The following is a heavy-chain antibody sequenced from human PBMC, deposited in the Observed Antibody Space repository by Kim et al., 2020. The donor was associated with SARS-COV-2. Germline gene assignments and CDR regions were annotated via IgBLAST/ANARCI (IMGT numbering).Heavy chain of an antibody. V-gene: IGHV1-2*02. Sequence: ASVKVSCKASGYTFTGYYMHWVRQAPGQGLEWMGWINPNSGGTNYAQKFQGRVTMTRDTSISTAYMELSRLRSDDTAVYYCARGGPHYYGSGSYYNFWFDPWGQGTLVTVSS. J-gene: IGHJ5*02. CDR2: INPNSGGT. D-gene: IGHD3-10*01. CDR1: GYTFTGYY. CDR3: ARGGPHYYGSGSYYNFWFDP.